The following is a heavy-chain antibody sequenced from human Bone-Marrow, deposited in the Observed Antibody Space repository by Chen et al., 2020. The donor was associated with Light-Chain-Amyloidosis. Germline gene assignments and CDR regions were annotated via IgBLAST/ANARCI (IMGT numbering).Heavy chain of an antibody. CDR1: GYTFPNYW. D-gene: IGHD5-12*01. V-gene: IGHV5-51*01. CDR2: ISPDDADA. J-gene: IGHJ4*02. Sequence: EVQLEQSGPAVKKPGESLKISCKGSGYTFPNYWIGWVRQMPWKGLEWMGVISPDDADASFGPSFEGHVTISADKSITTAYLQWRSLKASDTAMYYCARRRDGYNVDYWGQGSLVTVSS. CDR3: ARRRDGYNVDY.